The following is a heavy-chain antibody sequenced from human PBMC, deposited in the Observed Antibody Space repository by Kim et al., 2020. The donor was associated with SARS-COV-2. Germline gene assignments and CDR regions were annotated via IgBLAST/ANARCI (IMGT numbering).Heavy chain of an antibody. V-gene: IGHV1-69*04. D-gene: IGHD6-13*01. Sequence: SVKVSCKASGGTFSSYAISWVRQAPGQGLEWMGRIIPILGIANYAQKFQGRVTITADKSTSTAYMELSSLRSEDTAVYYCARERYSSNPYYYYYYMDVWGQGTTVTVSS. CDR2: IIPILGIA. J-gene: IGHJ6*03. CDR3: ARERYSSNPYYYYYYMDV. CDR1: GGTFSSYA.